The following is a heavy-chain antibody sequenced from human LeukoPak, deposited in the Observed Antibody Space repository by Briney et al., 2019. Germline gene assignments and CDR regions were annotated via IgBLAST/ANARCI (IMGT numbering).Heavy chain of an antibody. Sequence: SETLSLTCTVSGGSVSTSDYYWGWIRQSPVKGLEWIGDVFYTGKTNYNPSLRGRATISIDTSKNQFSLKLTYVTAADSTVYYCARVFDSWGQGTLVTVSS. J-gene: IGHJ4*02. CDR3: ARVFDS. CDR2: VFYTGKT. CDR1: GGSVSTSDYY. V-gene: IGHV4-39*07.